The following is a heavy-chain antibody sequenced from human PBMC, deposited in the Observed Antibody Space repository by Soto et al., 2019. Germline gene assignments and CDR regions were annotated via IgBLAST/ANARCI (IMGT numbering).Heavy chain of an antibody. CDR2: IIPIFGTA. Sequence: QVQLVQSGAEVKKPGSSVTVSCKASGGTFSRYSISWVRQAPGQGFEWMGGIIPIFGTANYAQKFQGRVTITADDPTSTAYMELSSLRSEDTAVYYCARAAVTGRYYGLDVWGQGTTVTVSS. CDR1: GGTFSRYS. CDR3: ARAAVTGRYYGLDV. J-gene: IGHJ6*02. V-gene: IGHV1-69*01. D-gene: IGHD4-17*01.